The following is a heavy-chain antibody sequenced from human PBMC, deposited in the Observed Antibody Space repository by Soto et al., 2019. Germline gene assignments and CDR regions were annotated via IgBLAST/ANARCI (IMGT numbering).Heavy chain of an antibody. CDR2: IGTAFDT. CDR3: ARGRSNDFGSSPPPRSDP. D-gene: IGHD3-10*01. CDR1: GVTFSAFD. Sequence: GVSLRLSCAASGVTFSAFDIHWVRQVTGKGLEWVSVIGTAFDTYYVGSVKGRFTISRENAKNSFYLQMNSLRAGDTAVYYCARGRSNDFGSSPPPRSDPWGQGTLVTASS. V-gene: IGHV3-13*01. J-gene: IGHJ5*02.